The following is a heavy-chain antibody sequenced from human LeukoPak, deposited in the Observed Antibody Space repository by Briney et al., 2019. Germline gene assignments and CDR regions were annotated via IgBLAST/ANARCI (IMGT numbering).Heavy chain of an antibody. CDR3: ARGLLYYYDSSGYYYVRWFDP. CDR1: GGSFSGHY. V-gene: IGHV4-34*01. Sequence: PSETLSLTCAVYGGSFSGHYWSWIRQPPGKGLEWIGEINHSGSTNYNPSLKSRVTISVDTSKNQFSLKLSSVTAADTAVYYCARGLLYYYDSSGYYYVRWFDPWGQGTLVTVSS. J-gene: IGHJ5*02. CDR2: INHSGST. D-gene: IGHD3-22*01.